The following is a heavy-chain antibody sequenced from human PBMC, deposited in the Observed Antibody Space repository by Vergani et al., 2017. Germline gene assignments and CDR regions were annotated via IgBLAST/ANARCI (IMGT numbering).Heavy chain of an antibody. CDR2: INPSGGST. Sequence: QVQLVQSGAEVKKPGSSVKVSCKASGYTFTSYYMHWVRQAPGQGLEWMGIINPSGGSTSYAQKFQGRVTMTRDTSTSTVYMELSSLRSEDTAVYYCARDTSIVYYYDSSGSLGFDIWGQGTMVTVSS. CDR1: GYTFTSYY. D-gene: IGHD3-22*01. J-gene: IGHJ3*02. CDR3: ARDTSIVYYYDSSGSLGFDI. V-gene: IGHV1-46*03.